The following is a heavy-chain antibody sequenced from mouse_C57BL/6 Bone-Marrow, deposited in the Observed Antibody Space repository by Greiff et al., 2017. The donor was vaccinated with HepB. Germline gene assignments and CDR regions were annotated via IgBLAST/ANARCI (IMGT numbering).Heavy chain of an antibody. CDR2: IYPGDGDT. CDR3: ARSYYGSGGY. CDR1: GYAFSSYW. D-gene: IGHD1-1*01. V-gene: IGHV1-80*01. J-gene: IGHJ2*01. Sequence: QVHVKLSGAELVKPGASVKISCKASGYAFSSYWMNWVKQRPGKGLEWIGQIYPGDGDTNYNGKFKGKATLTADKSSSTAYMQLSSLTSEDSAVDFCARSYYGSGGYWGQGTTLTVSS.